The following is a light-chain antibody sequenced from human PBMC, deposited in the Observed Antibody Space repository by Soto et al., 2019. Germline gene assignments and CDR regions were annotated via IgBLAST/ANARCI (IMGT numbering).Light chain of an antibody. J-gene: IGLJ1*01. V-gene: IGLV2-14*01. CDR3: SSHTSGSTRV. CDR2: EVT. CDR1: SSDVGGYDY. Sequence: QSVLTQPASASGSPGQSIAISCTGTSSDVGGYDYVSWYQQQPDKAPKLTIYEVTKRPSGVSNRFSGSKSGNTASLSISGLQAEDEADYYCSSHTSGSTRVFGTGTKGTVL.